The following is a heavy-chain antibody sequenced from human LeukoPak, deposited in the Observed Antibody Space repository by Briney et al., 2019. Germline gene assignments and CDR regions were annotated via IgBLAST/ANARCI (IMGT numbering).Heavy chain of an antibody. Sequence: GGSLRLSCAASGFAFNIYAMSWVRQAPGKGLEWVSSISGSGGSTYHADSVKGRFTISRDNAKNSLYLQMNSLRAEDTAVYYCAREADYDSSGYYPFDGMDVWGQGTTVTVSS. CDR3: AREADYDSSGYYPFDGMDV. J-gene: IGHJ6*02. D-gene: IGHD3-22*01. CDR2: ISGSGGST. V-gene: IGHV3-23*01. CDR1: GFAFNIYA.